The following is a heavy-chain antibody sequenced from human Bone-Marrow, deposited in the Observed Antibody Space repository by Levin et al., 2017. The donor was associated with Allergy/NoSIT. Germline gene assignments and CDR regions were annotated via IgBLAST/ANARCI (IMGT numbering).Heavy chain of an antibody. CDR2: IYYSGST. V-gene: IGHV4-59*01. D-gene: IGHD3-10*01. CDR3: ARDSDSGNAFDI. J-gene: IGHJ3*02. Sequence: PSETLSLTCTVSGGSISSYYWSWIRQPPGKGLEWIGYIYYSGSTNYNPSLKSRVTISVDTSKNQFSLKLSSVTAADTAVYYCARDSDSGNAFDIWGQGTMVTVSS. CDR1: GGSISSYY.